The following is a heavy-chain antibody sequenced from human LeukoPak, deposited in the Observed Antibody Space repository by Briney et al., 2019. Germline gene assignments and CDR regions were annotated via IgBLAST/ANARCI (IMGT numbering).Heavy chain of an antibody. CDR2: ISYDGSNK. Sequence: GRSLRLSCAASGFTFSSYAMHWVRQAPGKGLEWVAVISYDGSNKYYADSVKGRFTISRDNSKNTLYLQMNSLRAEDTAVYYCAREGGWSPFDYWGQGTLVTVSS. J-gene: IGHJ4*02. D-gene: IGHD6-19*01. CDR3: AREGGWSPFDY. V-gene: IGHV3-30-3*01. CDR1: GFTFSSYA.